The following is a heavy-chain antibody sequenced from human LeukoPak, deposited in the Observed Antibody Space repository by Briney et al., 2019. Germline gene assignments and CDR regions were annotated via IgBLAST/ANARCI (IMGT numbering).Heavy chain of an antibody. CDR3: ARRVSSGNFDY. D-gene: IGHD6-19*01. J-gene: IGHJ4*02. Sequence: SEILSPTCTVSGDSISNMNYYWAWIRQPPGKGLEWIGTIYYSGGTYYNPSLRSRVTISVDTSKNQFSLNLTSVTAADTAVYYCARRVSSGNFDYWGQGGLVTVSS. CDR1: GDSISNMNYY. V-gene: IGHV4-39*01. CDR2: IYYSGGT.